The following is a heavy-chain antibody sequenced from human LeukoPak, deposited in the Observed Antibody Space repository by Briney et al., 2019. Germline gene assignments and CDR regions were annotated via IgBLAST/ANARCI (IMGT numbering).Heavy chain of an antibody. J-gene: IGHJ4*02. CDR3: AKQLGYCSDGSCYFPY. V-gene: IGHV3-23*01. CDR1: GFTFSSSA. D-gene: IGHD2-15*01. Sequence: GGSLRLSCAASGFTFSSSAMSWVRQAPGKGLEWVSAISNNGGYTYYADSVQGRFTISRDNFKSTLCLQMNSLRAEDTAVYYCAKQLGYCSDGSCYFPYWGQGTLVTVSS. CDR2: ISNNGGYT.